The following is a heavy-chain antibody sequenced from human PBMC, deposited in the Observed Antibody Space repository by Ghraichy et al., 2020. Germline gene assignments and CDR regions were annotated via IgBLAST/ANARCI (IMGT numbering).Heavy chain of an antibody. D-gene: IGHD1-26*01. V-gene: IGHV1-2*04. CDR2: INPNSGGT. Sequence: ASVKVSCKASGYTFTGYYMHWVRQAPGQGLEWMGWINPNSGGTNYAQKFQGWVTMTRDTSISTAYMELSRLRSDDTAVYYCARTGRWEASKYGMDVWGQGTTVTVSS. J-gene: IGHJ6*02. CDR1: GYTFTGYY. CDR3: ARTGRWEASKYGMDV.